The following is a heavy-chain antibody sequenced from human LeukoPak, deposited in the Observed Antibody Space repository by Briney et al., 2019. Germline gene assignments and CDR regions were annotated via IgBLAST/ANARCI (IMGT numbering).Heavy chain of an antibody. CDR2: IYYTGST. Sequence: SETLSLTCTVSGGSISSYYWSWIRQPPGKGLEWIGYIYYTGSTSYNPSLKSRVTISVDTSKNQCSLKLSSVTAADTAAYYCARGTVTTSIKSFDIWGQGTMVTVSS. V-gene: IGHV4-59*08. D-gene: IGHD4-17*01. CDR1: GGSISSYY. J-gene: IGHJ3*02. CDR3: ARGTVTTSIKSFDI.